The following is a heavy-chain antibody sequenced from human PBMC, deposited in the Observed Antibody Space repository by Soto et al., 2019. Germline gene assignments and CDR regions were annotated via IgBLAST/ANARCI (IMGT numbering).Heavy chain of an antibody. CDR2: IYWGDEK. V-gene: IGHV2-5*02. CDR1: GFSLSRSGGG. J-gene: IGHJ4*02. D-gene: IGHD2-15*01. Sequence: SGPTLVNPTQTLTLTCTFSGFSLSRSGGGVAWIRQPPGKALEWLALIYWGDEKLYRPSLKSRLTITKDTSKNQVVLTMTNMDPVDTATYYCAHRYCSGGSCYMSFDYWAQGTLVTVSS. CDR3: AHRYCSGGSCYMSFDY.